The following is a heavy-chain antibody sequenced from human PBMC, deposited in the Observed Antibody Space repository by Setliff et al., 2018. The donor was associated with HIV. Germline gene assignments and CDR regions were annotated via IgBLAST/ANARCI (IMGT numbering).Heavy chain of an antibody. D-gene: IGHD1-1*01. CDR1: GGSVTSYY. V-gene: IGHV4-59*02. CDR3: ARGSWKDGAQGYFFDH. Sequence: PSETLSLTCTVSGGSVTSYYWSWIRQSPEKGLEWIGYIYHTGITNYNPSLKSRLSTSIDTSKNQSSLSLRSVTAADTAVYYCARGSWKDGAQGYFFDHWGQGTLVTVSS. CDR2: IYHTGIT. J-gene: IGHJ4*02.